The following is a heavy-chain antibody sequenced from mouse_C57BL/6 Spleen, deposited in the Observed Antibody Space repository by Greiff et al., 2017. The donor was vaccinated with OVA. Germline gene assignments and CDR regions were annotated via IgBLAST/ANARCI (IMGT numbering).Heavy chain of an antibody. CDR3: ARFGWLPRYFDV. CDR1: GYTFTSYW. Sequence: QQSCKASGYTFTSYWMHWVKQRPIQGLEWIGNIDPSDSETHYNQKFKDKATLTVDKSPSTAYMQLSSLTSEDSAVYYCARFGWLPRYFDVWGTGTTVTVSS. J-gene: IGHJ1*03. V-gene: IGHV1-52*01. CDR2: IDPSDSET. D-gene: IGHD2-3*01.